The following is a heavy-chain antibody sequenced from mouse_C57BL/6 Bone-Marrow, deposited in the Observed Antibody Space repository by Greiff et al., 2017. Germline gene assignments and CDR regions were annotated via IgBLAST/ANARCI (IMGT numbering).Heavy chain of an antibody. V-gene: IGHV14-4*01. Sequence: VQLQQSGAELVRPGASVKLSCTASGFNIKDDYMHWVKQRPEQGLEWIGWIDPENGDTAYASKFQGKATITADTSSNTAYLQLSSLTSEDTAVYYCTPLQAWFAYWGQGTLVTVSA. J-gene: IGHJ3*01. CDR2: IDPENGDT. D-gene: IGHD6-1*01. CDR1: GFNIKDDY. CDR3: TPLQAWFAY.